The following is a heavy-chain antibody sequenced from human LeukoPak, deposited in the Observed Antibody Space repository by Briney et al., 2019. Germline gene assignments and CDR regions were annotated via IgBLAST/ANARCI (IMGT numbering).Heavy chain of an antibody. V-gene: IGHV3-74*01. CDR3: VRDWDHFDFDS. CDR1: GFTFSNYW. CDR2: IKGDGSHT. J-gene: IGHJ5*01. Sequence: GGSLRLSCAASGFTFSNYWMHWVRQAPGKGLVWVSRIKGDGSHTIYADSVKGRFTISRDNAKNTLYLQMKSLRAEDTAVYYCVRDWDHFDFDSWGLGTLVTVTS. D-gene: IGHD3-9*01.